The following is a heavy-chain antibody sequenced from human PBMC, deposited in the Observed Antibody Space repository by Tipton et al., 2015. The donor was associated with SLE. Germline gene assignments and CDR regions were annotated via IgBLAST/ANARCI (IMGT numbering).Heavy chain of an antibody. CDR1: GYSISSGYY. CDR3: ARSSSYYDFWSGSAVDYYYYMDV. J-gene: IGHJ6*03. V-gene: IGHV4-38-2*01. CDR2: INHSGST. Sequence: TLSLTCDVYGYSISSGYYWAWIRQPPGKGLEWIGEINHSGSTNYNPSLKSRVTISVDTSKNQFSLKLSSVTAADTAVYYCARSSSYYDFWSGSAVDYYYYMDVWGKGTTVTVSS. D-gene: IGHD3-3*01.